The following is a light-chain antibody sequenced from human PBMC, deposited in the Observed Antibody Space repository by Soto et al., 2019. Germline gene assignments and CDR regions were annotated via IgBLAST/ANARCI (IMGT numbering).Light chain of an antibody. CDR1: ESVSSSY. CDR3: QQYGSSPPVYT. J-gene: IGKJ2*01. CDR2: GAS. V-gene: IGKV3-20*01. Sequence: EIVLPQSPGTLSLSPGERATLSCRASESVSSSYLAWYQQKPGQAPRPLIYGASSRATGIPDRFSGSGSGTDFTLTISRLEPEDFAVYYCQQYGSSPPVYTFGQGT.